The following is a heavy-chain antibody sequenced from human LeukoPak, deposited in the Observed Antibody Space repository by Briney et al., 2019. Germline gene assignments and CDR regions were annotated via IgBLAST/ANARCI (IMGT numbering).Heavy chain of an antibody. Sequence: ASVKVSCKVSGYTLTELSMHWVRQAPGKGLEWTGGFDPEDGETIYAQKFQGRVTMTEDTSTDTAYMELSSLRSEDTAVYYCATVNCSSTSCYIGDWFHPWGQGTLVTVSS. CDR2: FDPEDGET. CDR1: GYTLTELS. V-gene: IGHV1-24*01. D-gene: IGHD2-2*02. J-gene: IGHJ5*02. CDR3: ATVNCSSTSCYIGDWFHP.